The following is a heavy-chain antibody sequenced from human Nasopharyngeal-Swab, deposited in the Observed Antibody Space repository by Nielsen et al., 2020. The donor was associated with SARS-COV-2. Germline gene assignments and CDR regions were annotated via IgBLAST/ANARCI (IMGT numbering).Heavy chain of an antibody. CDR1: GGTFSSYA. D-gene: IGHD2-2*01. CDR2: IIPILGIA. J-gene: IGHJ6*02. Sequence: SVKVSCKASGGTFSSYAISWVRQAPGQGLEWMGRIIPILGIANYAQKFQGRVTITADKSTSTAYMELSSLRSDDTAVYYCAREGVVPAAMYYYYYGMDVWGQGTTVTVSS. CDR3: AREGVVPAAMYYYYYGMDV. V-gene: IGHV1-69*04.